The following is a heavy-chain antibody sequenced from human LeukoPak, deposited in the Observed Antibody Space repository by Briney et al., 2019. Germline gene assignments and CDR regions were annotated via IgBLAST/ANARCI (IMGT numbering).Heavy chain of an antibody. J-gene: IGHJ4*02. CDR3: ARETYYDILTGYYNPYYFDY. CDR2: ISAYNGNT. V-gene: IGHV1-18*01. Sequence: ASAKVSCKASGYTFTSYGISWVRQAPGQGLEWMGWISAYNGNTNYAQKLQGRVTMTTDTSTSTAYMELRSLRSDDTAVYYCARETYYDILTGYYNPYYFDYWGQGTLVTVSS. CDR1: GYTFTSYG. D-gene: IGHD3-9*01.